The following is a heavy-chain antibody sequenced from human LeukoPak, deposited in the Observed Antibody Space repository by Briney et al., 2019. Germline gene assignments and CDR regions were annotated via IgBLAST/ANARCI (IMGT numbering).Heavy chain of an antibody. J-gene: IGHJ4*02. CDR1: GFTFSSYS. D-gene: IGHD2-2*01. V-gene: IGHV3-21*01. Sequence: GGSLRLSCAASGFTFSSYSMNWVRQAPGKGLKWVSSISSSSSYIYYADSVKGRFTISRDNAKNSLYLQMNSLRAEDTAVYYCARDHCSSTSCYVRGVYYFDYWGQGTLVTVSS. CDR2: ISSSSSYI. CDR3: ARDHCSSTSCYVRGVYYFDY.